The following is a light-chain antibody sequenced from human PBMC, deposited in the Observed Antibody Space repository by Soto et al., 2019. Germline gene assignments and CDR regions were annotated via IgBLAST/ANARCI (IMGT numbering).Light chain of an antibody. CDR1: RRVNSH. CDR3: QQYKNWPL. J-gene: IGKJ5*01. V-gene: IGKV3-15*01. CDR2: GAS. Sequence: MMMTQSPATLSVSPGERVTLSCRTSRRVNSHVAWYQQKPGQAPRLLLYGASTRATGIPVRFSGSGFGTEFTLTISSLQSEDFAVYYCQQYKNWPLFGQGTRLDIK.